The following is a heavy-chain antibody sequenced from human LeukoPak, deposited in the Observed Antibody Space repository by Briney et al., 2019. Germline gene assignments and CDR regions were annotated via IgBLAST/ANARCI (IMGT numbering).Heavy chain of an antibody. CDR1: GGTFSSYA. CDR2: IIPILGIA. D-gene: IGHD1-26*01. V-gene: IGHV1-69*04. Sequence: SVKVSCKASGGTFSSYAISWVRQAPGQGLEWMGRIIPILGIANYAQKFQGRVTITADKSTSTAYMELSSLRSEDTAVYYCATEKSGSYPIDAFDIWGQGTMVTVSS. J-gene: IGHJ3*02. CDR3: ATEKSGSYPIDAFDI.